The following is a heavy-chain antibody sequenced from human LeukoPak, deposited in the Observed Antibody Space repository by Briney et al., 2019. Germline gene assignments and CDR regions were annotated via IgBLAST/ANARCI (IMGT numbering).Heavy chain of an antibody. CDR3: ASVDTAMVSNWFDP. CDR1: GGSFSGYY. Sequence: SETLSLTCAVYGGSFSGYYWSWIRQPPGKGLEWIGEINHSGSTNYNPSLKSRVTISVDKSKNQFSLKLSSVTAADTAVYYCASVDTAMVSNWFDPWGQGTLVTVSS. CDR2: INHSGST. D-gene: IGHD5-18*01. V-gene: IGHV4-34*01. J-gene: IGHJ5*02.